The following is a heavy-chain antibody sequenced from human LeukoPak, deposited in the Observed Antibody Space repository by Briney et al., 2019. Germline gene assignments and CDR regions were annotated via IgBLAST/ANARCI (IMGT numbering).Heavy chain of an antibody. CDR2: INSDGSIT. D-gene: IGHD5-18*01. CDR1: GFTFTTYW. Sequence: GGSLRLSCAASGFTFTTYWMHWVRQAPGKGLVWVSHINSDGSITSYADSVKGRFTISRDNAKNTLYLQMNSLRAEDTAVYYCARDAVDSANAVWGQGTTVTVSS. J-gene: IGHJ6*02. CDR3: ARDAVDSANAV. V-gene: IGHV3-74*01.